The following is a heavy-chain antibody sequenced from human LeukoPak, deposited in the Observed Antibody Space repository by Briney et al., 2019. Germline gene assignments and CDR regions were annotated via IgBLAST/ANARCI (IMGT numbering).Heavy chain of an antibody. V-gene: IGHV3-23*01. Sequence: GGSLRLSCAASGFTFSSYAMSWVRQAPGKGLEWVSGISDSGSSTYYAESVKGRFTISRDNSKNTLYLQMNSLRAEDTAVYYCAKANSITIFGVVSPVEYWGQGTLVTVSS. CDR2: ISDSGSST. D-gene: IGHD3-3*01. CDR1: GFTFSSYA. J-gene: IGHJ4*02. CDR3: AKANSITIFGVVSPVEY.